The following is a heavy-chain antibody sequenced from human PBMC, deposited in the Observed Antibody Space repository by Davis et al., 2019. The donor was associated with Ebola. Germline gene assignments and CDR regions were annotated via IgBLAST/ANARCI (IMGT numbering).Heavy chain of an antibody. J-gene: IGHJ4*02. CDR2: IKQDGSEK. CDR3: ARNLYYYDSSGYTNFFDY. D-gene: IGHD3-22*01. V-gene: IGHV3-7*03. Sequence: GESLKISCAASGFTFSSYWMSWVRQAPGKGLEWVANIKQDGSEKYYVDSVKGRFTISRDNAKNSLYLQMNSLRAEDTAVYYCARNLYYYDSSGYTNFFDYWGQGTLVTVSS. CDR1: GFTFSSYW.